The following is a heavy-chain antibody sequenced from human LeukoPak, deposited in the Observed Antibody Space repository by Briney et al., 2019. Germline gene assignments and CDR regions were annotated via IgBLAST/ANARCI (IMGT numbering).Heavy chain of an antibody. D-gene: IGHD3-3*01. CDR1: GFTFSSYS. CDR2: ISSSSSYI. V-gene: IGHV3-21*01. CDR3: AKDHSYDFWSGYSNDAFDI. J-gene: IGHJ3*02. Sequence: PGGSLRLSRAASGFTFSSYSMNWVRQAPGKGLEWVSSISSSSSYIYYADSVKGRFTISRDNAKNSLYLQMNSLRAEDTAVYYCAKDHSYDFWSGYSNDAFDIWGQGTMVTVSS.